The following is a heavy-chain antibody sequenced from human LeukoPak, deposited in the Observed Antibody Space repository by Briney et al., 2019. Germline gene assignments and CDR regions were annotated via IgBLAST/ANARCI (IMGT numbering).Heavy chain of an antibody. J-gene: IGHJ4*02. CDR3: ARGSRTKSGSKVPSDY. D-gene: IGHD2-2*01. V-gene: IGHV1-2*02. Sequence: ASVKVSCKASGYTFTGYYMHWVRQAPGQGLEWMGWINPNSGGTNYAQRFQDRVTMTRDTSITTVYMELSRLTSDDTAVYYCARGSRTKSGSKVPSDYWGQGTLVTVSS. CDR2: INPNSGGT. CDR1: GYTFTGYY.